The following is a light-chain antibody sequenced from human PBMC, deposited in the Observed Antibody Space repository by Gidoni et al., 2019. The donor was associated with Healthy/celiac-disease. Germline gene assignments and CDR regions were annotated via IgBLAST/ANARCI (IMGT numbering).Light chain of an antibody. CDR1: NIGSKS. CDR2: DDS. Sequence: SYVLTQPPSVSVAPGKTARVTCGGNNIGSKSVHWYQQKPVQAPVLVVYDDSDRPSGIPERFSGSNSGNTATLTISRVEAGDEADYYCQVWDSSSDHPVVFGGGTKLTVL. V-gene: IGLV3-21*03. CDR3: QVWDSSSDHPVV. J-gene: IGLJ2*01.